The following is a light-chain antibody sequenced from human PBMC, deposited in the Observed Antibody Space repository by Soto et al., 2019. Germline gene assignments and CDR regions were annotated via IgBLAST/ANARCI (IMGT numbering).Light chain of an antibody. CDR2: DAS. Sequence: EIVVTQSPVTLSLAAGEGATLSCRASQSVKNSLAWYQQKPGQAPRLLIYDASNRATGIPARFSGSGSGTDFTLTISSLEPEDFAIYYCQQRSDWLWTFGQGTKVEIK. J-gene: IGKJ1*01. CDR3: QQRSDWLWT. V-gene: IGKV3-11*01. CDR1: QSVKNS.